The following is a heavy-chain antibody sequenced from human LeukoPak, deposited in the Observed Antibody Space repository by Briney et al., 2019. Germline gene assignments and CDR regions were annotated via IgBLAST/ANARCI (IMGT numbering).Heavy chain of an antibody. CDR1: GGSISSSSYY. V-gene: IGHV4-39*07. D-gene: IGHD3-10*01. CDR2: INHSGST. CDR3: ARGPPRGFGELPTFGGAYYFDY. J-gene: IGHJ4*02. Sequence: SETLSLTCTVSGGSISSSSYYWGWIRQPPGKGLEWIGEINHSGSTNYNPSLKSRVTISVDTSKNQFSLKLSSVTAADTAVYYCARGPPRGFGELPTFGGAYYFDYWSQGTLVTVSS.